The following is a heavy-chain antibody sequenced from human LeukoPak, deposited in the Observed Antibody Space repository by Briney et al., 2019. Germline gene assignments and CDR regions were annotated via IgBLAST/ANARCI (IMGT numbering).Heavy chain of an antibody. J-gene: IGHJ4*02. V-gene: IGHV4-31*03. CDR3: ARGRNWKYLSHFDY. Sequence: SQTLSLTCTVSGGSISSGGYYWSWIRQHPGKGLEWIGYIYYSGSTYYNPSLKSRVTISVDTSKNQFSLKLSSVTAADTAVYYCARGRNWKYLSHFDYWGQGTLVTVSS. CDR2: IYYSGST. D-gene: IGHD1-7*01. CDR1: GGSISSGGYY.